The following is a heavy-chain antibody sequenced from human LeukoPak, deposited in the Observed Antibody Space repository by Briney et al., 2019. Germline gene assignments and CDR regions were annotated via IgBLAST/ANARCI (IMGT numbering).Heavy chain of an antibody. CDR1: GFTFSSYG. CDR2: ISYDGSNK. CDR3: ARVQWGVHAMDV. V-gene: IGHV3-30*03. Sequence: GGSLRLSCAASGFTFSSYGMHWVRQAPGKGLEWVAVISYDGSNKYYADSVKGRFTISRDNAKNSLYLLMNSLRVEDAAVYYCARVQWGVHAMDVWGRGTTVTVSS. D-gene: IGHD2-8*01. J-gene: IGHJ6*02.